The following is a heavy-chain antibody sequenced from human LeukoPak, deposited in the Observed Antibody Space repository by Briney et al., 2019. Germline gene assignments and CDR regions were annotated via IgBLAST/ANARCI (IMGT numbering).Heavy chain of an antibody. J-gene: IGHJ3*02. CDR3: GGSGWRLSDAFDI. D-gene: IGHD6-19*01. CDR1: GGTFSSYA. CDR2: IIPIFGTA. Sequence: ASVKVSCKASGGTFSSYAISWVRQAPGQGLEWMGGIIPIFGTANYAQKFQGRVTITADESTSTAYMELSRLRSEDTAVYYCGGSGWRLSDAFDIWGQGTMVTVSS. V-gene: IGHV1-69*13.